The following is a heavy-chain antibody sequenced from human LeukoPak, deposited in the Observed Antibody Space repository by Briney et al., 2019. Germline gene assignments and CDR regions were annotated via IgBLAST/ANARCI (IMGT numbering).Heavy chain of an antibody. V-gene: IGHV6-1*01. D-gene: IGHD4-17*01. CDR3: ARLASGLGDYDC. J-gene: IGHJ4*02. CDR2: TYYRSRWYN. Sequence: SQTLSLTCAISGDSVSSKSGAWNWIRQSPSRGLEWLGRTYYRSRWYNEDSEPVKRRITIKQDTTKNLFSLQLNSVTHEDTAVYYCARLASGLGDYDCWGQGTLVTVSA. CDR1: GDSVSSKSGA.